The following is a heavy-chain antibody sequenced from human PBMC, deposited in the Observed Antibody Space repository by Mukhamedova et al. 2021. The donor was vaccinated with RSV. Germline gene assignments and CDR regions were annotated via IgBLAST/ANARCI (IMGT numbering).Heavy chain of an antibody. J-gene: IGHJ6*02. V-gene: IGHV3-48*02. CDR2: ISSSSSTI. CDR3: ARAAGDYYYYYGMDV. Sequence: YISSSSSTIYYADSVKGRFTISRDNAKNSLYLQMNSLRDEGTAVYYCARAAGDYYYYYGMDVWGQGTTVTVSS.